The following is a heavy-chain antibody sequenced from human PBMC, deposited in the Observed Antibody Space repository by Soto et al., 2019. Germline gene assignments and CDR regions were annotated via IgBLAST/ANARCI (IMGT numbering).Heavy chain of an antibody. CDR1: GYTFTSYG. Sequence: QVQLVQSGAEVKKPGASVKVSCKASGYTFTSYGISWVRQAPGQGLEWMGWISAYNGNTNYAQELHGRVTMTTDTSTSTAYMELRSLRSDDTAVYYCAREVVRTVTYAHFDAFDIWGQGTMVTVSS. CDR3: AREVVRTVTYAHFDAFDI. CDR2: ISAYNGNT. D-gene: IGHD4-17*01. J-gene: IGHJ3*02. V-gene: IGHV1-18*01.